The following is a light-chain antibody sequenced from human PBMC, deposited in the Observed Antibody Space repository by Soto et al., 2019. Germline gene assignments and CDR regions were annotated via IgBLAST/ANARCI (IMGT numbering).Light chain of an antibody. Sequence: QPVLAQSSSASASLGSSVKLTCTLSSGHSSYIIAWHQQQPGKAPRYLMNLEGSGSYNKGSGIPDRFSGSSSGADRYLTISNLQSEDEADYYCETWDSNTRVFGGGTKVTVL. CDR3: ETWDSNTRV. J-gene: IGLJ3*02. V-gene: IGLV4-60*03. CDR2: LEGSGSY. CDR1: SGHSSYI.